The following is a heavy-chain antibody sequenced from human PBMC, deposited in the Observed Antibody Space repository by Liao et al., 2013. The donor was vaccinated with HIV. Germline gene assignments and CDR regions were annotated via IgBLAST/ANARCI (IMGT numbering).Heavy chain of an antibody. J-gene: IGHJ6*03. CDR1: GGSISSGSYY. V-gene: IGHV4-61*02. CDR2: IYTSGST. CDR3: ARGVVPAAAPYYNYYYMDV. Sequence: QVQLQESGPGLVKPSQTLSLTCTVSGGSISSGSYYWSWIRQPAGKGLEWIGRIYTSGSTNYNPSLKSRVTISVDTSKNQFSLKLSSVTAADTAVYYCARGVVPAAAPYYNYYYMDVWGKGTTVTVSS. D-gene: IGHD2-2*01.